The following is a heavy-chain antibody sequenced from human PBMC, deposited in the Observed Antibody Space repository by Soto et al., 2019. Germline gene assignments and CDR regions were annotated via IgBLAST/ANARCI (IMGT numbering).Heavy chain of an antibody. CDR3: SKDRRGGRAVLDS. V-gene: IGHV3-30*18. CDR2: ISYDGSSK. J-gene: IGHJ4*02. Sequence: GGSLRLSCAASGFSFSNYGMHWVRQSPGKGLEWVAVISYDGSSKYHADSVKGRFTISRDNSKNTLHLQMNSLRAEDTAVYYCSKDRRGGRAVLDSWGQGTPVTVSS. D-gene: IGHD2-8*01. CDR1: GFSFSNYG.